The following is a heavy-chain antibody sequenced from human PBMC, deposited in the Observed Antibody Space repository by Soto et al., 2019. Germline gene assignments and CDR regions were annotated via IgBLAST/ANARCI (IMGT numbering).Heavy chain of an antibody. CDR2: IHNSGTT. J-gene: IGHJ5*01. CDR1: GDTSTSYY. V-gene: IGHV4-59*01. D-gene: IGHD3-22*01. Sequence: SETLSLTCTVSGDTSTSYYWGWIRQAPGKGLEWIGHIHNSGTTTHNPSLNGRVTISIDMSKKQFSLKLTSLTSAETAVYYCARDFYDSVVYTWCDCWSQGTLVTASS. CDR3: ARDFYDSVVYTWCDC.